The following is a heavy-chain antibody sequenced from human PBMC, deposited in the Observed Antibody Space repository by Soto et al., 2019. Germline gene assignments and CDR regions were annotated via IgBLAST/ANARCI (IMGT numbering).Heavy chain of an antibody. CDR1: GYTFTSYY. CDR3: ARTSVGATVDDAFDI. CDR2: INPSGGST. Sequence: QVQLVQSGAEVKKPGASVKVSCKASGYTFTSYYMHWVRQAPGQGLEWMGIINPSGGSTSYAQKFQGRVTITRDTSTSTVYMELSSLRSEDTAVYYCARTSVGATVDDAFDIWGQGTMVTVSS. J-gene: IGHJ3*02. D-gene: IGHD1-26*01. V-gene: IGHV1-46*03.